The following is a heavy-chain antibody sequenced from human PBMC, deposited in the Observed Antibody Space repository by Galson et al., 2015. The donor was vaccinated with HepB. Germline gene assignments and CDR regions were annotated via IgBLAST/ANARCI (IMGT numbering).Heavy chain of an antibody. J-gene: IGHJ4*02. D-gene: IGHD3-22*01. CDR1: GYTFTSYY. CDR2: INPSGGST. V-gene: IGHV1-46*01. CDR3: ARDYYDSSGYYSGFDY. Sequence: SVKVSCKASGYTFTSYYMHWVRQAPGQGLKWMGIINPSGGSTSYAQKFQGRVTMTRDTSTSTVYMELSSLRSEDTAVYYCARDYYDSSGYYSGFDYWGQGTLVTVSS.